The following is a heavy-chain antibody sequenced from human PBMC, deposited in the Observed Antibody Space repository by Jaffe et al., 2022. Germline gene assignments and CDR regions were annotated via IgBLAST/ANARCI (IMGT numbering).Heavy chain of an antibody. CDR3: ARVTYYYDSSGYYQYYFDY. Sequence: EVQLVESGGGLVQPGGSLRLSCAASGFTFSSYWMHWVRQAPGKGLVWVSRINSDGSSTSYADSVKGRFTISRDNAKNTLYLQMNSLRAEDTAVYYCARVTYYYDSSGYYQYYFDYWGQGTLVTVSS. D-gene: IGHD3-22*01. CDR2: INSDGSST. V-gene: IGHV3-74*01. CDR1: GFTFSSYW. J-gene: IGHJ4*02.